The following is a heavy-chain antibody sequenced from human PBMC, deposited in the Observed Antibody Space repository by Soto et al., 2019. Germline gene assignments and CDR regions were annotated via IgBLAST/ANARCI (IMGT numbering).Heavy chain of an antibody. D-gene: IGHD1-26*01. Sequence: GGSLRLSCAASGFTFSSYGMHWVRQAPGKGLEWVSVISYDGSNKYYADSVKGRFTISRENSKNTLYLQMNSLRAEDTAVYYCAKRGVGATDHYYYGMDVGGQGTTVTVSS. CDR3: AKRGVGATDHYYYGMDV. CDR1: GFTFSSYG. V-gene: IGHV3-30*18. CDR2: ISYDGSNK. J-gene: IGHJ6*02.